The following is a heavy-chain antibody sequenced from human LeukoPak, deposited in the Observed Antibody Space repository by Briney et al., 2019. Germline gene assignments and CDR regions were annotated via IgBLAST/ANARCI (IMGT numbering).Heavy chain of an antibody. D-gene: IGHD6-19*01. CDR1: GYSFTGYF. Sequence: ASVKVSCESSGYSFTGYFMHCVRQAPGQGLEWMGWIKLNSGDTNYAQKFQGRVTMTRDTSISTTYMEVSRLRSDDTAVYYCARDPGIAVSGKYLQHWGQGTLVTVSS. CDR2: IKLNSGDT. J-gene: IGHJ1*01. V-gene: IGHV1-2*02. CDR3: ARDPGIAVSGKYLQH.